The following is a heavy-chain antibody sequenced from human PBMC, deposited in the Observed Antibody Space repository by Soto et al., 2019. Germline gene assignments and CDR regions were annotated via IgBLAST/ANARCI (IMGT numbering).Heavy chain of an antibody. CDR1: GFRFNSYS. J-gene: IGHJ4*02. V-gene: IGHV3-21*06. CDR3: VRENEMAGATSAFEY. Sequence: GSLRLSCEASGFRFNSYSMNWVRQAPQTGLEWVSLIDAMGYYRYYEDTVKSRFTISRDNARNTLDLQMDSLRVEDTAVYYCVRENEMAGATSAFEYWGQGTPVTVSS. D-gene: IGHD1-26*01. CDR2: IDAMGYYR.